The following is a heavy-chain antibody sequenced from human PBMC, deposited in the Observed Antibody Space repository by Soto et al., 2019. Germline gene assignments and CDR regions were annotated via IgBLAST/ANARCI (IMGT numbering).Heavy chain of an antibody. Sequence: GGSLRLSCAASGFTFDDYAMHWVRQAPGKGLEWVSGISWNSGSIGYADSVKGRFTISRDNAKNSLYLQMNSLRAEVTALYYCAKAMVRGVTYYYYMDVWGKGTTVTVSS. CDR1: GFTFDDYA. V-gene: IGHV3-9*01. D-gene: IGHD3-10*01. CDR3: AKAMVRGVTYYYYMDV. CDR2: ISWNSGSI. J-gene: IGHJ6*03.